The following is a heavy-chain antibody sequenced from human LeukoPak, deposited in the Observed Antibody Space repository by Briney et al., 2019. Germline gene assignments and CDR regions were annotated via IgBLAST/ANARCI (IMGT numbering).Heavy chain of an antibody. V-gene: IGHV4-30-2*05. J-gene: IGHJ3*02. CDR2: IYYSGST. CDR1: GGSISSGGYS. D-gene: IGHD3-3*01. CDR3: ARRSGYSNDAFDI. Sequence: SQTLSLTCAVSGGSISSGGYSWSWIRQPPGKGLEWIGYIYYSGSTYYNPSLKSRVTISVDTSKNQFSLKLSSVTAADTAVYYCARRSGYSNDAFDIWGQGTMVTVSS.